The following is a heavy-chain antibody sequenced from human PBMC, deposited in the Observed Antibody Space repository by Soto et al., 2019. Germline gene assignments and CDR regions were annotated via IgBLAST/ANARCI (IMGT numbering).Heavy chain of an antibody. V-gene: IGHV3-15*01. J-gene: IGHJ5*02. D-gene: IGHD2-15*01. Sequence: GGSLRLSCAISHFTFGDAWMSWVRQAPGKGLEWVGRIKSKIDGGATDYPTPVKGRFTISGDDSKNTLYLQMDSLKTEDTAVYYCTAGPYCRTWGQGTLVTVSS. CDR1: HFTFGDAW. CDR2: IKSKIDGGAT. CDR3: TAGPYCRT.